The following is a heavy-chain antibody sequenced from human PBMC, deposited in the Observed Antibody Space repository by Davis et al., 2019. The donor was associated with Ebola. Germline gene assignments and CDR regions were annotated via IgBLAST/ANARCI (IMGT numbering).Heavy chain of an antibody. CDR1: GFTFDDYA. V-gene: IGHV3-9*01. CDR2: ISWNSGSI. J-gene: IGHJ4*02. D-gene: IGHD6-19*01. CDR3: AKGAKGAVAGSFDY. Sequence: PGGSLRLSCAASGFTFDDYAMHWVRQAPGKGLEWVSGISWNSGSIGYADSVKGRFTISRDNAKNSLYLQMNSLRAEDTALYYCAKGAKGAVAGSFDYWGQGTLVTVSS.